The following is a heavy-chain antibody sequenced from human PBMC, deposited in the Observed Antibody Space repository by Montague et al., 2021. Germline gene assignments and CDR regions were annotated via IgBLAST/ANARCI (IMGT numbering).Heavy chain of an antibody. V-gene: IGHV3-20*03. CDR3: TRGFRGGHFDC. Sequence: TDYAASVKGRVTISRDNAKNSLYLQMNTLRVEDTALYYCTRGFRGGHFDCWVQGTPVTVST. J-gene: IGHJ4*02. CDR2: T. D-gene: IGHD3-10*01.